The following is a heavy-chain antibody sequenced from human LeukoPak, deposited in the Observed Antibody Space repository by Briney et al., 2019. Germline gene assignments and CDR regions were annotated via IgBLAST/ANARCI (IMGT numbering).Heavy chain of an antibody. CDR3: ARVSGSYYGWFDP. Sequence: GGSLRLSCAASGFTFSSYWMSWVRQAPGKGLEWVANIKQDGSEKYYVDSVKGRFTISRDNAKNSLYLQMNSLRAEDTAVYYCARVSGSYYGWFDPWGQGTLVTVSS. D-gene: IGHD1-26*01. J-gene: IGHJ5*02. CDR2: IKQDGSEK. CDR1: GFTFSSYW. V-gene: IGHV3-7*01.